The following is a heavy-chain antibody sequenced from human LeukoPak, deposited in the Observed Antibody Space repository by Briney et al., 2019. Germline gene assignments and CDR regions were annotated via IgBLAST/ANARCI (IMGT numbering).Heavy chain of an antibody. J-gene: IGHJ3*02. Sequence: HPGGSLRLSCAASGFTFSSYIMHWVRQAPGKGPEWVAVVSPDGSKAYHRASVQGRITISRDNSESTLFLQMNSLRGEDTAVYYCVRDKGTIWNSRNYPLDMWGRGTMVTVSS. D-gene: IGHD1-7*01. CDR1: GFTFSSYI. V-gene: IGHV3-30*10. CDR3: VRDKGTIWNSRNYPLDM. CDR2: VSPDGSKA.